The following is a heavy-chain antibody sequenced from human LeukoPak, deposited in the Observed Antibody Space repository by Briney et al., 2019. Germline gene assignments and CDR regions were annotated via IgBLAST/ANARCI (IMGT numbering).Heavy chain of an antibody. CDR2: IYHSGST. V-gene: IGHV4-38-2*02. CDR1: GYSISSGYY. J-gene: IGHJ4*02. Sequence: PETLSLTRTVSGYSISSGYYWGWIRQPPGKGLEWIGSIYHSGSTYYNPSLKSRVTISVDTSKNQFSLKLSSVTAADTAVYYCASTTRGYSSSWLDYWGQGTLVTVSS. CDR3: ASTTRGYSSSWLDY. D-gene: IGHD6-13*01.